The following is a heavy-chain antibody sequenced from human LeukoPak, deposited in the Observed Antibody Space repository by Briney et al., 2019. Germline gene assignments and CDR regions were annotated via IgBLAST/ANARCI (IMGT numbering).Heavy chain of an antibody. CDR2: IDTAGDT. CDR3: AKGSNYVWGSYRLSDYYYGMDV. J-gene: IGHJ6*02. CDR1: GFTISNYD. D-gene: IGHD3-16*02. V-gene: IGHV3-13*01. Sequence: PGGSLRLSCAASGFTISNYDMHWVRQATRKGLEWVSGIDTAGDTYYPDSVKGRITISRDNSKNTLYLQMNSLRAEDTAVYYCAKGSNYVWGSYRLSDYYYGMDVWGQGTTVTVSS.